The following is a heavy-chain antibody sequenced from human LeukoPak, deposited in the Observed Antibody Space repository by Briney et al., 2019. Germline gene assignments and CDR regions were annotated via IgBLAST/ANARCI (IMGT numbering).Heavy chain of an antibody. Sequence: PSETLSLTCTVCGGSISSYYWSWIRQPPGKGLEWIGYIYYSGSTNYNPSLKSRVTISVDTSKNQFSLKLSSVTAADTAVYYCARMINLVRGVTLNWFDPWGQGTLVTVSS. CDR1: GGSISSYY. V-gene: IGHV4-59*01. CDR3: ARMINLVRGVTLNWFDP. D-gene: IGHD3-10*02. CDR2: IYYSGST. J-gene: IGHJ5*02.